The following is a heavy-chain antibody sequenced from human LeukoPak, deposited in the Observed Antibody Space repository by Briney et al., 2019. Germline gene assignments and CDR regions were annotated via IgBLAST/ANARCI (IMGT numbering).Heavy chain of an antibody. V-gene: IGHV1-2*02. CDR3: ARENGDYVVFDY. CDR1: GYTFTGYY. D-gene: IGHD4-17*01. CDR2: INPNSGGT. Sequence: ASVKVSCKASGYTFTGYYMHWVRQAPGQGLEWMGWINPNSGGTNYAQKLQGRVTMTTDTSTSTAYMELRSLRSDDTAVYYCARENGDYVVFDYWGQGTLVTVSS. J-gene: IGHJ4*02.